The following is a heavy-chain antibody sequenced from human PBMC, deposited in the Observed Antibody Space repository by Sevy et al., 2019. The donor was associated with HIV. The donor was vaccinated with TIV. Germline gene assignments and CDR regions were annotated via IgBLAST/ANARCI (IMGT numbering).Heavy chain of an antibody. CDR2: IIPIFGTT. V-gene: IGHV1-69*13. J-gene: IGHJ5*02. CDR3: AADSGGSQHKTYNWFAP. D-gene: IGHD2-21*01. Sequence: ASVKVSCKTSGGSINSHAIVWVRQAPGQGLEWMGGIIPIFGTTTYAQRFQGRVTITADGLSNTVYLELRSLRSEDTAVYYCAADSGGSQHKTYNWFAPWGQGTLVTVSS. CDR1: GGSINSHA.